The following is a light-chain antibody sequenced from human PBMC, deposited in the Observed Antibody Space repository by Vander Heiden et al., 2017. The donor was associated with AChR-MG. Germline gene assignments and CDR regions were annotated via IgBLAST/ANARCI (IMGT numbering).Light chain of an antibody. CDR3: QSYDSSLSGGV. Sequence: SSSHIGAGHDVHWYQQLPGTAPKLLIYANNNQPSGVPDRFSGAKSGTSASLAISGLQAEDEADYYCQSYDSSLSGGVFGGGTKLTVL. V-gene: IGLV1-40*01. CDR2: ANN. J-gene: IGLJ3*02. CDR1: SSHIGAGHD.